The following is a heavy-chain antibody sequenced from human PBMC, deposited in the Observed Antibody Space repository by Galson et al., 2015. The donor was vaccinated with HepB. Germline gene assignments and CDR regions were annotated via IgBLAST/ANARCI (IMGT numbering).Heavy chain of an antibody. CDR1: GFSFTRYA. V-gene: IGHV3-23*01. J-gene: IGHJ4*02. D-gene: IGHD2-15*01. CDR3: AEDGIMVANNPYHFHY. CDR2: ITSSGGNS. Sequence: SLRLSCAASGFSFTRYAMTWVRQAPGKGLEWVSSITSSGGNSYYTDSVKGRFTVSRDNSKNTLLLQLNSLRAEDTAMYFCAEDGIMVANNPYHFHYWGQGTRVTVSS.